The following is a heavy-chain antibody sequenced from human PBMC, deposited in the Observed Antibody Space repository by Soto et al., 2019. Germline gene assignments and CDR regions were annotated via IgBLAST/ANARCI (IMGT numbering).Heavy chain of an antibody. Sequence: QVQLVQSGAEVKKPGSSVKVSCKASGGTFSSYAISWVRQAPGQGLEWMGGIIPIFGTANYAQKFQGRVTITADETTSTANMELSSLRSEDTAVYYGARGVGYSYGEYYFDYWGQGTLVTVSS. D-gene: IGHD5-18*01. V-gene: IGHV1-69*12. J-gene: IGHJ4*02. CDR3: ARGVGYSYGEYYFDY. CDR1: GGTFSSYA. CDR2: IIPIFGTA.